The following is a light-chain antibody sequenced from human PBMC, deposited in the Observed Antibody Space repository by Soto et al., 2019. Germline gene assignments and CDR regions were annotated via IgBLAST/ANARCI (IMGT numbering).Light chain of an antibody. Sequence: IHITQSPSSLAASVGDRVTITCRASQSISSYLNWYQQKPGKAPKLLIYAASSLQSGVPSRFSGSGSGTDFTLTISSLQPEDFATYYCQQSYSTLWTFGQGTKVDI. V-gene: IGKV1-39*01. J-gene: IGKJ1*01. CDR2: AAS. CDR3: QQSYSTLWT. CDR1: QSISSY.